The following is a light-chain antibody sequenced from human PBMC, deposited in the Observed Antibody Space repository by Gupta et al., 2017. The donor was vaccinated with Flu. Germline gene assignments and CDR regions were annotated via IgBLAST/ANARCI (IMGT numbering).Light chain of an antibody. CDR1: QSISSW. Sequence: IQMTQSPSTLSASVGDRVTITCRASQSISSWLAWYQQKPGNAPKVLIYKASSLESGVPSRFSGSGSGTEFTLTVSSLQPDDFATYYCQQYRSYSWTFGQGTKVEIK. CDR3: QQYRSYSWT. V-gene: IGKV1-5*03. J-gene: IGKJ1*01. CDR2: KAS.